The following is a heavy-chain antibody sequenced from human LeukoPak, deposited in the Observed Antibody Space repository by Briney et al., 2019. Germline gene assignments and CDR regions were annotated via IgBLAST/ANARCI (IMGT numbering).Heavy chain of an antibody. D-gene: IGHD2-2*02. CDR3: ARNQLLYRRFDC. CDR2: IYYSGST. V-gene: IGHV4-39*01. J-gene: IGHJ4*02. Sequence: PSETLSLTCTVSGGSISSSSYYWGWIRQPPGKGLEWIGSIYYSGSTYYNPSLKSRVTISVDTSKNQFSLKLSSVTAADTAVYYLARNQLLYRRFDCWGQGTLVTVSS. CDR1: GGSISSSSYY.